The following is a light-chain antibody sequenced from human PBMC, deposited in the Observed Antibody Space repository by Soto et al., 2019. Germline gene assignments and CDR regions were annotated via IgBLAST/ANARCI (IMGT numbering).Light chain of an antibody. CDR2: GAS. Sequence: EIVLTQSPGTLSLSPGERATLSCRASDVIDNFFLAWLQQKPGQAPRLLIYGASSRASGIPDRFSGSGSGTDFILSIDRLEPEDVAVYYCQQYSSSPLTFGPGTKVEIK. V-gene: IGKV3-20*01. J-gene: IGKJ3*01. CDR3: QQYSSSPLT. CDR1: DVIDNFF.